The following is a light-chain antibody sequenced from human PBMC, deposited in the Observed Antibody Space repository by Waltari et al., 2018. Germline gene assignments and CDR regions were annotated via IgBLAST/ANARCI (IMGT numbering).Light chain of an antibody. CDR3: QSYDTSLSVV. J-gene: IGLJ2*01. V-gene: IGLV1-40*01. Sequence: QCVLTQPPSLPRAPAQRAAISCTGRGTTSGAGYDTHWYQLLPGKAPRLLIYGVNTRPLGVPDRFFGSQSGTSASLAITGLQAEDEGDYYCQSYDTSLSVVFGGGTKLTVL. CDR1: GTTSGAGYD. CDR2: GVN.